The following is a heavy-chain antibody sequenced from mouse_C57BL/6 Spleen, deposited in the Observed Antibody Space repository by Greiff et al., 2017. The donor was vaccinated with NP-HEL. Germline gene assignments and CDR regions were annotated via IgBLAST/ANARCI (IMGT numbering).Heavy chain of an antibody. CDR2: IYPRSGNT. CDR1: GYTFTSYG. CDR3: ARSREPGTAWFAY. D-gene: IGHD3-3*01. J-gene: IGHJ3*01. V-gene: IGHV1-81*01. Sequence: QVQLQQSGAELARPGASVKLSCKASGYTFTSYGISWVKQRTGQGLEWIGEIYPRSGNTYYNEKFKGKATLTADKSSSTAYMELRSLTSEDSAVYFCARSREPGTAWFAYWGQGTLVTVSA.